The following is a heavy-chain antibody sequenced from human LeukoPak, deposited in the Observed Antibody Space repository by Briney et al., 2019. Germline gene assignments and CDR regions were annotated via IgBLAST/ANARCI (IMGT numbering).Heavy chain of an antibody. CDR2: ISGSGGST. CDR3: AKDRGFHNWFDP. CDR1: GFTFSSYA. Sequence: GGSLRLSCAASGFTFSSYAMSWVRQAPGKGLEWVSAISGSGGSTYYADSVKGRFTISRDNSKNTLYLQMNSMRAEDTAVDYCAKDRGFHNWFDPWGQRTLVTVSS. J-gene: IGHJ5*02. V-gene: IGHV3-23*01.